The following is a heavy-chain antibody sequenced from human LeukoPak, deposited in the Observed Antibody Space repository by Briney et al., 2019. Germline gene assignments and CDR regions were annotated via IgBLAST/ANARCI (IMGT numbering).Heavy chain of an antibody. J-gene: IGHJ3*02. CDR1: GGSISSGGYY. CDR3: AREGVAAAGTRDYDAFDI. V-gene: IGHV4-31*03. CDR2: IYYSGST. D-gene: IGHD6-13*01. Sequence: SETLSLTCTVSGGSISSGGYYWSWIRQHPGKGLEWIGYIYYSGSTYYNPSLKSRVTISVDTSKNQFSLKLSSVTAADTAVYYCAREGVAAAGTRDYDAFDIWGQGTMVTVSS.